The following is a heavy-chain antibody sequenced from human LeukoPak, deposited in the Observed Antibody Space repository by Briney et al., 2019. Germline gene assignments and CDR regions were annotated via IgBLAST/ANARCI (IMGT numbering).Heavy chain of an antibody. V-gene: IGHV3-23*01. J-gene: IGHJ5*02. CDR1: GFTFSSYA. CDR3: ARDKSDYYDSSGRSLTNWFDP. Sequence: GGSLRLSCAASGFTFSSYAMSWVRQAPGKGLEWVSGFSVSDGITYYADSVKGRFTISRDNSKNTLYLQMNSLRAEDTAVYYCARDKSDYYDSSGRSLTNWFDPWGQGTLVTVSS. CDR2: FSVSDGIT. D-gene: IGHD3-22*01.